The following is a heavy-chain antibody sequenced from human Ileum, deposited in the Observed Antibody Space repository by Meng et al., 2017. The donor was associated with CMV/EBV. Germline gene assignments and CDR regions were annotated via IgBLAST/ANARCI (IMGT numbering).Heavy chain of an antibody. J-gene: IGHJ4*02. CDR3: ARQRGYCSGGSCYHFDY. Sequence: VALQGSGPGHVKPTQTLPLPYTVSGGSISSGDYYWSWIRQPPGKGLEWIGYIYYSGSTYYNPSLKSRVTISVDTSKNQFSLKLSSVTAADTAVYYCARQRGYCSGGSCYHFDYWGQGTLVTVSS. V-gene: IGHV4-30-4*08. D-gene: IGHD2-15*01. CDR2: IYYSGST. CDR1: GGSISSGDYY.